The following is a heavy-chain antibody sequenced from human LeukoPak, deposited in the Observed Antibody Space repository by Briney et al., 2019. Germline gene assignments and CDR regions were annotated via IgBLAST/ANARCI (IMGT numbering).Heavy chain of an antibody. CDR1: GYTFTSYG. Sequence: ASVKVSCEASGYTFTSYGISWVRQAPGQGLEWMGWISAYNGNTNYAQKLQGRVTMTTDTSTNTAYMELRSLRSDDTAVYYCAREEESYDSSLGAYYFDYWGQGTLVTVSS. V-gene: IGHV1-18*01. D-gene: IGHD3-22*01. CDR3: AREEESYDSSLGAYYFDY. CDR2: ISAYNGNT. J-gene: IGHJ4*02.